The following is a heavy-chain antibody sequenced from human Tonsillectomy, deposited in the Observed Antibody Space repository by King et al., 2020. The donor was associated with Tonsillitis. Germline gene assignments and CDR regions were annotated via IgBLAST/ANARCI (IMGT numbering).Heavy chain of an antibody. J-gene: IGHJ4*02. Sequence: VQLVESGGGVVQPGTSLRLSCAVSGLTFSMYAMHWVRQAPGKGLEWVAVVSHDGSNKYYADSVKGRFTISRDNSNNTPYLQMNSPRAGDTAVYFCASAGFTSTWYVPYFDFWGQGTLVTVSS. CDR2: VSHDGSNK. CDR1: GLTFSMYA. V-gene: IGHV3-30-3*01. CDR3: ASAGFTSTWYVPYFDF. D-gene: IGHD6-13*01.